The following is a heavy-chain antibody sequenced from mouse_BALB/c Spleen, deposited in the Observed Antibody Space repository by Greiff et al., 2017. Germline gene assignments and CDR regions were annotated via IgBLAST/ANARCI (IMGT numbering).Heavy chain of an antibody. CDR3: ARGLMEGFAY. CDR2: INPSNGRT. Sequence: QVQLQQPGAELVKPGASVKLSCKASGYTFTSYWMHWVKQRPGQGLEWIGEINPSNGRTNYNEKFKSKATLTVDKSSSTAYMQLSSLTSEDSAVYYCARGLMEGFAYWGQGTLGTVSA. CDR1: GYTFTSYW. D-gene: IGHD3-3*01. V-gene: IGHV1S81*02. J-gene: IGHJ3*01.